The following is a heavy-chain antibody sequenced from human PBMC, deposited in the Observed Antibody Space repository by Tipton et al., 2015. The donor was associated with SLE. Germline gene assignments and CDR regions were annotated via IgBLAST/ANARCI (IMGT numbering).Heavy chain of an antibody. CDR1: GFTFSTYA. D-gene: IGHD3-3*01. CDR2: IKQDGGEK. CDR3: ASHSPYNFWSGYFGY. V-gene: IGHV3-7*01. J-gene: IGHJ4*02. Sequence: SLRLSCAASGFTFSTYAMNWVRQAPGKGLEWVANIKQDGGEKYYVDSVKGRFTISRDNAKSSLYLQVNSLRAEDTAVYYCASHSPYNFWSGYFGYWGQGTLVTVSS.